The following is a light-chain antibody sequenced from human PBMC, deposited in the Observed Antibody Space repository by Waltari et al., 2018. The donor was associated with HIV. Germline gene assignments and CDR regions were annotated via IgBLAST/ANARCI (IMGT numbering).Light chain of an antibody. CDR3: SSYAGSNNYVV. Sequence: QSALTQPPSASGSPGQPVTLACTGTSSDVGGYNPVSWYQQYPGKAPKLMIYEVTKRPSGVPDRFSGSKSGNTASLTVSGLQAEDEADYYCSSYAGSNNYVVFGGGTRLTVL. J-gene: IGLJ2*01. CDR1: SSDVGGYNP. V-gene: IGLV2-8*01. CDR2: EVT.